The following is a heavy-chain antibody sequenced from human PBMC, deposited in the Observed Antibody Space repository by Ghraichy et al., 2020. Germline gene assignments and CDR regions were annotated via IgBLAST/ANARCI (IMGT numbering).Heavy chain of an antibody. V-gene: IGHV3-53*01. J-gene: IGHJ4*02. Sequence: GGSLRLSCAASGFTISSNYMSWVRQAPGKGLEWVSVIYSGGSTYYADSVKGRFTISRDNSKNTLFLQMSSLRAEDTAVYYCARDHFGGGLDYWGQGTLVTVSS. CDR1: GFTISSNY. CDR2: IYSGGST. D-gene: IGHD3-16*01. CDR3: ARDHFGGGLDY.